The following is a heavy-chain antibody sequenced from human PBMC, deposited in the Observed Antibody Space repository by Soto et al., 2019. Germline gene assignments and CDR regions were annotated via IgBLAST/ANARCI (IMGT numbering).Heavy chain of an antibody. D-gene: IGHD2-2*02. CDR3: VRYCSDTSCYTDYVMDV. CDR2: IYYSGST. CDR1: GGSISSGDNY. Sequence: LSLTCTVSGGSISSGDNYWSWIRQPPGKGLEWIGYIYYSGSTYYNPSLKSRITISIDTSRNQFSLKLSSVTAADTAVYYCVRYCSDTSCYTDYVMDVWGQGTTVTVSS. V-gene: IGHV4-30-4*01. J-gene: IGHJ6*02.